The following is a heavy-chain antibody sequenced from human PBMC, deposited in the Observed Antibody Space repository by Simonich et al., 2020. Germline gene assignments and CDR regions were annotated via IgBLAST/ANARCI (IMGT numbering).Heavy chain of an antibody. Sequence: QITLKESGPTLVKPTQTLTLPCTFSGFSLSTSGVGVGWIRQPPGKALEWLALIYWNEDKRYSPSLKSRLTNTKDTSKNQVVLTMTNMDPVDTATYYCAHKVGYFDLWGRGTLVTVSS. V-gene: IGHV2-5*01. CDR2: IYWNEDK. J-gene: IGHJ2*01. CDR1: GFSLSTSGVG. CDR3: AHKVGYFDL.